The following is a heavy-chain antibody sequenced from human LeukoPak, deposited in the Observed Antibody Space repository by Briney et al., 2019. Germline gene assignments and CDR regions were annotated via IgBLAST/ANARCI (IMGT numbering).Heavy chain of an antibody. CDR1: GGTFSSYA. CDR2: IIPIFGIA. J-gene: IGHJ3*02. Sequence: ASVKVSCKASGGTFSSYAISWVRQAPGQGLEWMGRIIPIFGIANYAQKFQGRVTITADKSTSTAYMELSSLRSEDTAVYYCARGFTEFWGFGDAFDIWGQGTMVTVSS. V-gene: IGHV1-69*04. D-gene: IGHD3-10*01. CDR3: ARGFTEFWGFGDAFDI.